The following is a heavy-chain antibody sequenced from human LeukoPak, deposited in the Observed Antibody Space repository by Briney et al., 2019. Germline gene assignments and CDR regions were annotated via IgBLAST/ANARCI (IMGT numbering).Heavy chain of an antibody. V-gene: IGHV3-23*01. CDR2: MSGSGGGT. J-gene: IGHJ4*02. Sequence: GGSLRLSCAASGLTFSSYAMSGVRAAPEKGLEWGSTMSGSGGGTYYADSVKGRFTISRDDSKNTLYLQMNSLRAEDTAVYYCAKDLGRYRNNYFDYWGQGTLVTVSS. D-gene: IGHD1-26*01. CDR3: AKDLGRYRNNYFDY. CDR1: GLTFSSYA.